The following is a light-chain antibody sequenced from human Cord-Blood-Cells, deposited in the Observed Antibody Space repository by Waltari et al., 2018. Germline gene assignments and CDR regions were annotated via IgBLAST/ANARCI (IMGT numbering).Light chain of an antibody. CDR2: DVS. V-gene: IGLV2-11*01. Sequence: QSALTQPRSVSGSPGQSVTISCTGTSSDVGGYNYVSWYQQHPGKAPKLMIYDVSKRPSGVAGRFSGSKSGHTASLTISGLQAEDEADYYCCSYAGSYTLVFGGGTKLTVL. CDR1: SSDVGGYNY. J-gene: IGLJ2*01. CDR3: CSYAGSYTLV.